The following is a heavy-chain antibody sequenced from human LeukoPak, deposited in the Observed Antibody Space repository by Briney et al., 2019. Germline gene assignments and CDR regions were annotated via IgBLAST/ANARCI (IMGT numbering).Heavy chain of an antibody. D-gene: IGHD2-2*01. J-gene: IGHJ4*02. CDR3: AKDFRGGCSSISCYLFDY. CDR2: ISYDGSNK. CDR1: GFTFSSYA. V-gene: IGHV3-30*04. Sequence: GGSLRLSCAASGFTFSSYAMHWVRQAPGKGLEWVAVISYDGSNKYYADSVKGRFTISRDNSKNTLYLQMNSLRAEDTAVYYCAKDFRGGCSSISCYLFDYWGQGTLVTVSS.